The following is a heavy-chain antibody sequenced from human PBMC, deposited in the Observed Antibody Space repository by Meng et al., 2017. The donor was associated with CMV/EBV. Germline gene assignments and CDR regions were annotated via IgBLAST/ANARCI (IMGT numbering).Heavy chain of an antibody. CDR1: GGSSSGYY. D-gene: IGHD6-13*01. J-gene: IGHJ4*01. Sequence: GSLRLSCAVYGGSSSGYYWGWTRQPPGKGLEWIGEINHSGSTNYNPSLKSRVTISVDTPKNQFSLKLSSVTAADTAVYYCARIVRHSRSWVGSDYWGQGTLVTVSS. V-gene: IGHV4-34*01. CDR2: INHSGST. CDR3: ARIVRHSRSWVGSDY.